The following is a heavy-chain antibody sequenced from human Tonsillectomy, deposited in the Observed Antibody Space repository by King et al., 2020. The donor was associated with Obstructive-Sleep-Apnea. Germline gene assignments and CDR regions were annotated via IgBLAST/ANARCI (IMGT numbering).Heavy chain of an antibody. CDR1: GFTFSSYA. CDR2: ISYDGSNK. Sequence: VQLVESGGGVVQPGRSLRLSFSASGFTFSSYAIHWVRQAPGKGLAWVAVISYDGSNKYFADSLKGRFTISRDNSKNTLYLQMNSLRVEDMAVYYCARGLWFGESNYFDFWGQGTLVTVSS. D-gene: IGHD3-10*01. J-gene: IGHJ4*02. V-gene: IGHV3-30*04. CDR3: ARGLWFGESNYFDF.